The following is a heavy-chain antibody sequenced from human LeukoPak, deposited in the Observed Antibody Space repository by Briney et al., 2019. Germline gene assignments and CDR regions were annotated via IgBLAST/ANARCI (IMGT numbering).Heavy chain of an antibody. J-gene: IGHJ2*01. Sequence: GGSLTLSCAASGFTFSSYAMHCVRQAPGKWLEWLAVISYEGSNKYYADSVKGRFTIYRENSKNTLYLQMNSLRAEEAAVYYCARDRGGDGNLYFDRWGRGTLVTVSS. CDR3: ARDRGGDGNLYFDR. CDR2: ISYEGSNK. V-gene: IGHV3-30*04. D-gene: IGHD3-16*01. CDR1: GFTFSSYA.